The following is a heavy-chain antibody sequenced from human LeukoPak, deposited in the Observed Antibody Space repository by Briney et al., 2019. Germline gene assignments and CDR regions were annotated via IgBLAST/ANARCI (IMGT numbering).Heavy chain of an antibody. CDR1: GFTFSSYS. J-gene: IGHJ3*02. CDR3: ARDLAGYCSSTSCYRDAFDI. V-gene: IGHV3-21*01. Sequence: GGSLRLSCAASGFTFSSYSMNWVRQAPGKGLEWVSSISSSSSYIYYADSVKGRFTISRDNAKNSLYLQMNSLRAEDTAVYYCARDLAGYCSSTSCYRDAFDIWGQGTMVTVSS. D-gene: IGHD2-2*02. CDR2: ISSSSSYI.